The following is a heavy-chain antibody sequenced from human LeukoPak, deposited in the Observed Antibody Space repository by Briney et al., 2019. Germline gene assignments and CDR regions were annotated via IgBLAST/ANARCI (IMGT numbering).Heavy chain of an antibody. D-gene: IGHD6-19*01. CDR2: INHSGST. J-gene: IGHJ4*02. CDR1: DGSFSSYY. Sequence: SETLSLTCGVYDGSFSSYYWSWIRQPPGKGLEWIGEINHSGSTNYNPSLKSRLTISVDTSKNQFSLKLSSVTAADTAVYYCARHSSGWYWRGGDDYWGQGTLVTVSS. V-gene: IGHV4-34*01. CDR3: ARHSSGWYWRGGDDY.